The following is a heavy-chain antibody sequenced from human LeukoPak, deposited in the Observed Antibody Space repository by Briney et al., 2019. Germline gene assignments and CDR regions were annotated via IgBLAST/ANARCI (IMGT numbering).Heavy chain of an antibody. D-gene: IGHD3-10*01. CDR2: ISSSSSYI. CDR1: GFTFSSYS. Sequence: GGSLRLSCAASGFTFSSYSMNWVPQAPGKGLEWVSSISSSSSYIYYADSVKGRFTISRDNAKNSLYLQMNSLRAEDTAVYYCARVGEVVNVLLWFGEPAPDYWGQGTLVTVSS. J-gene: IGHJ4*02. CDR3: ARVGEVVNVLLWFGEPAPDY. V-gene: IGHV3-21*01.